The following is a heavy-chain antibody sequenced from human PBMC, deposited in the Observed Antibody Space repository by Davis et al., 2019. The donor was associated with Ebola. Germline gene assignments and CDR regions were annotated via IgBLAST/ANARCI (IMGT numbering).Heavy chain of an antibody. Sequence: PGGSLRLSCAASGFTFSSYAMSWVRQAPGTGLEWVSAISCSGGSTYYADSVKGRFTISRDNSKNTLYLQMNSLRAEDTAVYYCAKVVVVRGVITFFDAFDIWGQGTMVTVSS. V-gene: IGHV3-23*01. D-gene: IGHD3-10*01. CDR1: GFTFSSYA. CDR3: AKVVVVRGVITFFDAFDI. J-gene: IGHJ3*02. CDR2: ISCSGGST.